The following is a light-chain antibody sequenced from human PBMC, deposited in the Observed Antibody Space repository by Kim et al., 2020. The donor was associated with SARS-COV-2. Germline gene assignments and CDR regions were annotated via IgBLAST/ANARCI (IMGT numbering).Light chain of an antibody. CDR1: QSIDTS. CDR3: HQYHTYPWT. V-gene: IGKV1-5*01. J-gene: IGKJ1*01. Sequence: ASVGDRVNITCRATQSIDTSLAWYQKRPGKAPNLLIFDAFALESGVPSRFTGSSSGTEFTLSITNLQPDDFAIYYCHQYHTYPWTFGQGTKVDIK. CDR2: DAF.